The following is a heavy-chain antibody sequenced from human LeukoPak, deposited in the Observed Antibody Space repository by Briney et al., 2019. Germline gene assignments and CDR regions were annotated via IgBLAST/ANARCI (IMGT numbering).Heavy chain of an antibody. CDR1: GGSISSYY. V-gene: IGHV4-59*08. Sequence: SETLSLTCTVSGGSISSYYWSWIRQPPGKGLEWIGYIYYSGSANYNPSLKSRVTISVDTSKNQFSLKLSSVTAADTALYFCARQTYSHDAFDIWGQGTMVTVSS. D-gene: IGHD2-15*01. CDR3: ARQTYSHDAFDI. CDR2: IYYSGSA. J-gene: IGHJ3*02.